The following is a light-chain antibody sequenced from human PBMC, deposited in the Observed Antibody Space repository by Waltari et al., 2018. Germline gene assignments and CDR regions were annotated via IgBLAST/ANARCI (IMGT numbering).Light chain of an antibody. Sequence: DVVMTQSPLSLPVTLGQPASISCRSSQSLVHSDGNTYLNWFQQRPGQSPRRLIYTVSNRGSGVPDRFSGSGSSTDFTLKISRVEAEDVSLYCCMQGTLLPPPFVGGTKVAIK. CDR3: MQGTLLPPP. J-gene: IGKJ4*01. CDR2: TVS. CDR1: QSLVHSDGNTY. V-gene: IGKV2-30*02.